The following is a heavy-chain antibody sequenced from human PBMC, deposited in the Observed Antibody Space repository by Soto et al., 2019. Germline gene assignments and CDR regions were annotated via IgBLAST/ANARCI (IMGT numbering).Heavy chain of an antibody. J-gene: IGHJ4*02. CDR1: GFTVSINY. D-gene: IGHD3-3*02. CDR2: IYSGGST. Sequence: EVQLVESGGGLVQPGGSLRLLCAVSGFTVSINYMSWVRQAPGKGLEWVSVIYSGGSTYYEDSVKGRFTISRDNSKNTLYLEMNSLRAEDTAVYYCARDHFYWGQGNLVPVSS. V-gene: IGHV3-66*01. CDR3: ARDHFY.